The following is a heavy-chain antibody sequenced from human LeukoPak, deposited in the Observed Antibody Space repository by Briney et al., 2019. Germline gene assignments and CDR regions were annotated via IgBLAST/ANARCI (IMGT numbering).Heavy chain of an antibody. CDR2: IKQDGSEK. CDR3: ARVKRLRFLEWLSPLDY. V-gene: IGHV3-7*01. Sequence: GGSLRLSCAASGFTFSSYWMSWVRQAPGKGLEWVANIKQDGSEKYYVDSVKGRFTISRDNAKNSLYLQMNSLRAEDTAVYYCARVKRLRFLEWLSPLDYWGQGTLVTVSS. D-gene: IGHD3-3*01. J-gene: IGHJ4*02. CDR1: GFTFSSYW.